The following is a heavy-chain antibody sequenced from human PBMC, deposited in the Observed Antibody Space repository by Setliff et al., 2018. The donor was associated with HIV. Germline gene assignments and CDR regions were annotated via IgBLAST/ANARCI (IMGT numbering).Heavy chain of an antibody. D-gene: IGHD5-18*01. Sequence: SETLSLTCTVSGGSINSRSYSWGWIRQPPGKGLEWIGSFYYTGSTYYNPPLRSRVTISVDTSKNQFSLRLSSVTAADTAVYYCARLPRQLLKGAAAYFDYWGQGTLVTVSS. J-gene: IGHJ4*02. CDR3: ARLPRQLLKGAAAYFDY. V-gene: IGHV4-39*07. CDR2: FYYTGST. CDR1: GGSINSRSYS.